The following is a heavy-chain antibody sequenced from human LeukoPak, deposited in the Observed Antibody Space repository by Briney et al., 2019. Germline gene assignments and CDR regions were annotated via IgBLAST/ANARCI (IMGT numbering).Heavy chain of an antibody. D-gene: IGHD6-19*01. J-gene: IGHJ4*02. Sequence: PGGSLRLSCAASGFTVSSKYMGWVRQAPGKGLEWVSVIYSGGDTYYADSVKGRFTISRDNSKNMIYLEMSSLKAEDTAVYYCARERNLEIAVAGTIFDSWGQGTLVTVSS. CDR1: GFTVSSKY. CDR2: IYSGGDT. CDR3: ARERNLEIAVAGTIFDS. V-gene: IGHV3-66*01.